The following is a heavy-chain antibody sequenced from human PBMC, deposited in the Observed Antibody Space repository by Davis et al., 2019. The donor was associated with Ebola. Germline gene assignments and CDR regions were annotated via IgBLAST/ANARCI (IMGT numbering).Heavy chain of an antibody. V-gene: IGHV3-11*05. CDR2: ISSSSSYT. J-gene: IGHJ6*04. CDR3: AKDISGFGELFPYYYYGMDV. D-gene: IGHD3-10*01. CDR1: GLSLIDYY. Sequence: PGGSLRLSCVASGLSLIDYYTSWNRQAPGKGLEWVSYISSSSSYTNYADSVKGRFTISRDNAKNSLYLQMNSLRAEDTALYYCAKDISGFGELFPYYYYGMDVWGKGTTVTVSS.